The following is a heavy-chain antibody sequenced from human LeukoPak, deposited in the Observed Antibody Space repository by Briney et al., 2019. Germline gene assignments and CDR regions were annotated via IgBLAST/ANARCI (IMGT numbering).Heavy chain of an antibody. CDR1: GFTFSSYA. J-gene: IGHJ4*02. D-gene: IGHD5-24*01. CDR2: IDASGGST. CDR3: ARKMYYFDY. Sequence: GGSLRLSCAASGFTFSSYAMTWVRQAPGKGLEWVSSIDASGGSTYYADSVKGRFTISRDNSKNTLYLQMNSLRAEDTAVYYCARKMYYFDYWGQGTLVTVSS. V-gene: IGHV3-23*01.